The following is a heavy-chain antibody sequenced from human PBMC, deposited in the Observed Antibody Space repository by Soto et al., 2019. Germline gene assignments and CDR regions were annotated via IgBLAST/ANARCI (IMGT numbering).Heavy chain of an antibody. CDR3: VKGRCSGGSCYLDY. CDR1: GFTFSSFA. Sequence: GGSLRLSCAASGFTFSSFAMTWVRQAPGQGLEWVSSISGSGGSTYYADSVKGRFTISRDSSKDTLYVHMDSLRPEDTAIYYCVKGRCSGGSCYLDYWGQGTRVTVSS. J-gene: IGHJ4*02. CDR2: ISGSGGST. D-gene: IGHD2-15*01. V-gene: IGHV3-23*01.